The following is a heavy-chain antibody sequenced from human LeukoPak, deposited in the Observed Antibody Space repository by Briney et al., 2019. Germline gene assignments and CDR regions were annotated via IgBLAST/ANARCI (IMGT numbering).Heavy chain of an antibody. CDR1: GFTFSAYW. V-gene: IGHV3-74*03. CDR2: IKTDGSRT. CDR3: AREAQVGGALQW. Sequence: GGSLRLSCAASGFTFSAYWMNWVRQAPGKGLEWVSRIKTDGSRTMYADFLKGRFTISRDTAKNTLFLQMNSLRAEDTAVYYCAREAQVGGALQWGGQGTLVTVSS. D-gene: IGHD1-26*01. J-gene: IGHJ4*02.